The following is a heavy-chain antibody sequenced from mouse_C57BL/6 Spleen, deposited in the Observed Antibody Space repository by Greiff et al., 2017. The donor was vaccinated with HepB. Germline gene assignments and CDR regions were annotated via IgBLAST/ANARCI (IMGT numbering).Heavy chain of an antibody. D-gene: IGHD2-4*01. Sequence: QVQLQQPGAELVKPGASVKLSCKASGYTFTSYWMHWVKQSPGQGLEWIGMINPNSGSTNYNEKFKSKATLTVDKSSSTAYMQLSSLTSEDAAVYYCARTDYDYDDALDYWGQGTTVTVSS. CDR1: GYTFTSYW. V-gene: IGHV1-64*01. CDR2: INPNSGST. CDR3: ARTDYDYDDALDY. J-gene: IGHJ4*01.